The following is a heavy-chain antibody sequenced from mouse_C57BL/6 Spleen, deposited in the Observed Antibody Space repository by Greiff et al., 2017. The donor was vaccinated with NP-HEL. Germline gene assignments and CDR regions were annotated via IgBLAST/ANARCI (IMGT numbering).Heavy chain of an antibody. V-gene: IGHV1-82*01. D-gene: IGHD1-1*01. CDR1: GYAFSSSW. Sequence: VQLQESGPELVKPGASVKISCKASGYAFSSSWMNWVKQRPGKGLEWIGRIYPGDGDTNYNGKFKGKATLTADKSSSTAYMQLSILTSEDSAVYFGTRYYYGTFFADWGKGTLVTVSA. J-gene: IGHJ3*01. CDR3: TRYYYGTFFAD. CDR2: IYPGDGDT.